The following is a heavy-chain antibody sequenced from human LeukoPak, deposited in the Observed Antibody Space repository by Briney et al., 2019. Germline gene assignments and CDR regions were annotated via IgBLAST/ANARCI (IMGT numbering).Heavy chain of an antibody. J-gene: IGHJ3*02. V-gene: IGHV4-34*01. CDR2: INHSGST. D-gene: IGHD2-15*01. CDR1: GGSFSGYY. Sequence: SETLSLTCAVYGGSFSGYYWSWIRQPPGKGLEWIGEINHSGSTNYNPSLKSRVTISVDTSKNQFSLKLSSVTAADTAVYYCARGNKVVVAANDAFDIWGQGTMVTVSS. CDR3: ARGNKVVVAANDAFDI.